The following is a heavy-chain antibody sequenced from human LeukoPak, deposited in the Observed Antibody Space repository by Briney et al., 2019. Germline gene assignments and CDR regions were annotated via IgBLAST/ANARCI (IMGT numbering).Heavy chain of an antibody. D-gene: IGHD6-19*01. J-gene: IGHJ4*02. CDR1: GYTLTDYY. V-gene: IGHV1-46*01. Sequence: ASVTVSCTASGYTLTDYYLHWVRQAPGQGLEWMGIINPSGGYTSYAQRFQGRVTMTTDTSASTVNMEVSSLRSEDTAVYYCARSQNPKGLAVAGPFDYWGQGTPVTVSS. CDR3: ARSQNPKGLAVAGPFDY. CDR2: INPSGGYT.